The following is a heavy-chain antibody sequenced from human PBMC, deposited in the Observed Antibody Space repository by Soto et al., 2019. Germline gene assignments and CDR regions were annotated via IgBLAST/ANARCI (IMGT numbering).Heavy chain of an antibody. J-gene: IGHJ4*02. V-gene: IGHV3-13*01. D-gene: IGHD1-1*01. CDR3: AKGRGQNWNFDY. CDR1: GFTISTYD. CDR2: IAAAGDI. Sequence: EVQLVESGGGLVQPGGSLRLSCAASGFTISTYDMHWVRQVTGKGLEWVSGIAAAGDIFYFGSVKGRFTISRDSLVNTLYLQMNSLRAEDTAVYYCAKGRGQNWNFDYWGQGTLVTVSP.